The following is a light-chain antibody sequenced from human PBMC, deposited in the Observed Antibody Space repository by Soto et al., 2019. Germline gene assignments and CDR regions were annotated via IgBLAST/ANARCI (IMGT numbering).Light chain of an antibody. J-gene: IGKJ1*01. CDR2: WAS. CDR1: QSVLYTSNNKNY. V-gene: IGKV4-1*01. Sequence: DIVMTQSPDSLAVSLGERATINCRSSQSVLYTSNNKNYLAWYQQKPGQPPKLLIYWASTRESGVPDRFSGSGSGTDFTLTISSLQAEDVAVYHCQQYYSNPRTFGQGNTVDSK. CDR3: QQYYSNPRT.